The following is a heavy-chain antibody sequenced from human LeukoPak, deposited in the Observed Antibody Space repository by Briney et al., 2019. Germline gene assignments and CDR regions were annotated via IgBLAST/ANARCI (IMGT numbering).Heavy chain of an antibody. CDR1: GFTFSSYA. CDR2: ISSSSSYI. J-gene: IGHJ4*02. CDR3: ARALINYYDSSGYSLPYYFDY. Sequence: GGSLRLSCAASGFTFSSYAMNWVRQAPGKGLEWVSSISSSSSYIYYADSVKGRFTISRDNAKNSLYLQMNSLRAEDTAVYYRARALINYYDSSGYSLPYYFDYWGQGTLVTVSS. D-gene: IGHD3-22*01. V-gene: IGHV3-21*01.